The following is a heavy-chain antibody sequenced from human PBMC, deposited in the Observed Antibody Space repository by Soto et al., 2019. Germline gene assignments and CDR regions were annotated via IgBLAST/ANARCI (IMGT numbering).Heavy chain of an antibody. D-gene: IGHD3-22*01. CDR2: IRSKANSYAT. J-gene: IGHJ6*02. CDR1: GFTFSGSA. CDR3: TRHTSPQLYYYDSSGYLSHYYYGMDV. V-gene: IGHV3-73*01. Sequence: GGSLRLSCAASGFTFSGSAMHWVRQASGKGLEWVGRIRSKANSYATAYAASVKGRFTIYRDDSKNTAYLQMNSLKTEDTVVYYCTRHTSPQLYYYDSSGYLSHYYYGMDVWGQGTTVTVSS.